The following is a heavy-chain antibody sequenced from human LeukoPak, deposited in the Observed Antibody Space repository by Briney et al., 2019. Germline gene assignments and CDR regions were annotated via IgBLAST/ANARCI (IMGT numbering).Heavy chain of an antibody. CDR1: GFTFSNYA. Sequence: GGSLRLSCAASGFTFSNYAMNWVRQAPGKGLEWVSAISGNGDSTNYADSVKGRFTISRDNAKNSLYLQMNSLRAEDTAVYYCAKDDGYCSSTSCSYYFDYWGQGTLVTVSS. J-gene: IGHJ4*02. D-gene: IGHD2-2*03. CDR3: AKDDGYCSSTSCSYYFDY. V-gene: IGHV3-23*01. CDR2: ISGNGDST.